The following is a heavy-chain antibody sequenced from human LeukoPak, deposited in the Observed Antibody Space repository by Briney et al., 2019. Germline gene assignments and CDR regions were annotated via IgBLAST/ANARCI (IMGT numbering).Heavy chain of an antibody. D-gene: IGHD6-13*01. J-gene: IGHJ4*02. CDR3: ARGSTYGSWVSLDY. V-gene: IGHV3-33*01. CDR1: GFTFSSYG. Sequence: GGSLRLSCAASGFTFSSYGMHWVRQAPGKGLEWVAVIWYDGSNKYYADSVKGRFTISRDNSKNTLYLQMNSLRVEDTAVYYCARGSTYGSWVSLDYWGQGTLVSVSS. CDR2: IWYDGSNK.